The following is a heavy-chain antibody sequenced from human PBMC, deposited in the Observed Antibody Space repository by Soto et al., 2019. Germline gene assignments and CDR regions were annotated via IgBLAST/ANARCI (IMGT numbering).Heavy chain of an antibody. J-gene: IGHJ4*02. CDR3: ARTCDFAISYVAPAY. CDR1: GYTFSNYG. CDR2: IASDNGNT. D-gene: IGHD2-21*01. V-gene: IGHV1-18*01. Sequence: QVQLVQSGAEVKKPGASLKVSCKASGYTFSNYGISWVRQAPGQGLEWMGWIASDNGNTNYAQNLQGRVTLTTDTSTGTAYMELRSVTSDDTAVYYGARTCDFAISYVAPAYCVQGTLVTVSS.